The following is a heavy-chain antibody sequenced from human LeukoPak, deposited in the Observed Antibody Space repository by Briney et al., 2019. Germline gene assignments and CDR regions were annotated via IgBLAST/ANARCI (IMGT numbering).Heavy chain of an antibody. D-gene: IGHD1-20*01. Sequence: ASVKISCKVSGYTSTDYYVHWVQQAPGKGLEWMGLNDPEDGETIYAEEFQGRVSITADTSTDTAYMELSSLRFDDTAVYYCATGHITGGTGFDYWGQGTLVTVSS. CDR1: GYTSTDYY. CDR3: ATGHITGGTGFDY. CDR2: NDPEDGET. V-gene: IGHV1-69-2*01. J-gene: IGHJ4*02.